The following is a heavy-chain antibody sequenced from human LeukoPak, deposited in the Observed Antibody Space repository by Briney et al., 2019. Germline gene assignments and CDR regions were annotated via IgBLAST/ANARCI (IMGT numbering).Heavy chain of an antibody. CDR1: GGSFSGYY. CDR3: ARAPLYYYDSSGYLWDY. J-gene: IGHJ4*02. Sequence: PSETLSLTCAVYGGSFSGYYWSWIRQPPGKGLEWIGEINHSGSTNYNPSLKSRVTISVDTSKNQFSLKLSSVTAADTAVYYCARAPLYYYDSSGYLWDYWGQGTLVTVSS. CDR2: INHSGST. V-gene: IGHV4-34*01. D-gene: IGHD3-22*01.